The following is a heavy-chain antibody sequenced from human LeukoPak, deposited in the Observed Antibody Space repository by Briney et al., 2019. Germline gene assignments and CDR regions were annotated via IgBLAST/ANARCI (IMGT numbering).Heavy chain of an antibody. V-gene: IGHV3-74*01. CDR2: MNSDGRTT. CDR1: GFTFSSSW. Sequence: GESLRLSCAASGFTFSSSWMHWVRQAPGKGLISVSRMNSDGRTTTYADSVKGRFTISRDNAKNTLFLQMNSLTADDTAVYYCVRGLNGNSDSWGQGALVTVSS. J-gene: IGHJ4*02. D-gene: IGHD2-8*01. CDR3: VRGLNGNSDS.